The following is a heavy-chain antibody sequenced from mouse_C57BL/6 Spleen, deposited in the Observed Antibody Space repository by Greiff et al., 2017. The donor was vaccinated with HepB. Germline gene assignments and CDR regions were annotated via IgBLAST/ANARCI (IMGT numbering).Heavy chain of an antibody. D-gene: IGHD1-1*01. CDR3: ARLYGSSYNAMDY. Sequence: VQLKESGPGLVQPSQSLSITCTVSGFSLTSYGVHWVRQSPGKGLEWLGVIWSGGSTDYNAAFISRLSISKDNSKSQVFFKMHSLQADDTAIYYCARLYGSSYNAMDYWGQGTSVTVSS. J-gene: IGHJ4*01. V-gene: IGHV2-2*01. CDR1: GFSLTSYG. CDR2: IWSGGST.